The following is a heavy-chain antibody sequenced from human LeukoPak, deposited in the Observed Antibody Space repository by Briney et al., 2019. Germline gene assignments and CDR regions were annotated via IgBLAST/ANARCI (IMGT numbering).Heavy chain of an antibody. CDR3: ARGVSGEP. V-gene: IGHV3-7*01. J-gene: IGHJ5*02. D-gene: IGHD1-14*01. CDR2: INQGGSGK. CDR1: GFTFSSFW. Sequence: PGGSLRLSCAASGFTFSSFWMSWVRQAPGKGLEWVANINQGGSGKYFVDSVKGRFTISRDNAKNSLYLQMNSLRAEDTAVYYCARGVSGEPWGQGTLVTVSS.